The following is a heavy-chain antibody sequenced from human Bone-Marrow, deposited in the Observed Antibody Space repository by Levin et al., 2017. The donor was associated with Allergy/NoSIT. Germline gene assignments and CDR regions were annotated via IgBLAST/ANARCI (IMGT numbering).Heavy chain of an antibody. CDR3: AREPTAVRLPFDH. CDR1: GFTLSRYW. V-gene: IGHV3-74*03. D-gene: IGHD1-1*01. J-gene: IGHJ5*02. Sequence: GESLKISCEASGFTLSRYWMHWVRQAPGKGLVWVSRINSDGSSTMYADSVKGRFTISRDNAQNTLYLQMNSLRLEDTAVYYCAREPTAVRLPFDHWGQGALVTVSS. CDR2: INSDGSST.